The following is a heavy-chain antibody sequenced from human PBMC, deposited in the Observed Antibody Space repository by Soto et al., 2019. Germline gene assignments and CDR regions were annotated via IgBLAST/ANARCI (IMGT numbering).Heavy chain of an antibody. V-gene: IGHV4-4*07. D-gene: IGHD6-13*01. J-gene: IGHJ5*02. CDR2: IHSSGST. Sequence: QVQLQASGPGLVKPSETLSLTCTVSGASMNSYHWSWIRQPAGKGLEWIGHIHSSGSTNYNPSLNSLVTMSVDTSKNQFSLRLMSLTAADTAVYYCARDQGVAAAGITWFDPWGQGSLVTVSS. CDR1: GASMNSYH. CDR3: ARDQGVAAAGITWFDP.